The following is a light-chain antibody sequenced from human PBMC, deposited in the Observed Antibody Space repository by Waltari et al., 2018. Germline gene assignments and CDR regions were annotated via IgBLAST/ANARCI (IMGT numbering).Light chain of an antibody. CDR1: QSVSRT. CDR3: QHYVRLPAT. Sequence: EIVLTQSPGILSLSPGERATLSCRASQSVSRTLAWYQHKPGPAPRLLIYGASTRATGIPDRFSGGGSGTDFSLTISRLEPEDFAVYYCQHYVRLPATFGQGTKVEIK. CDR2: GAS. V-gene: IGKV3-20*01. J-gene: IGKJ1*01.